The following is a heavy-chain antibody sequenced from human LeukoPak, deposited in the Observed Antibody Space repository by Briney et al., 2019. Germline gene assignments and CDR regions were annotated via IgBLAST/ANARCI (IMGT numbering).Heavy chain of an antibody. D-gene: IGHD2-15*01. CDR1: GFTVSSSY. J-gene: IGHJ4*02. Sequence: GGSLRLSCAASGFTVSSSYMSWVRQAPGKGLEWVSVIYRDGTTYYADSVKGRFTISRDNSKNTLYLQMNSLRAEDTAVYYCAKVKQQDIVVVVAARRVDYWGQGTLVTVSS. CDR2: IYRDGTT. CDR3: AKVKQQDIVVVVAARRVDY. V-gene: IGHV3-53*01.